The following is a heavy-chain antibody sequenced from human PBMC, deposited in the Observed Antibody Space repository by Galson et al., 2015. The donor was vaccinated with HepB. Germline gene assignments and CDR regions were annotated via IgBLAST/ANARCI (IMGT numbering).Heavy chain of an antibody. CDR1: GFTFSSYD. CDR2: IGTAGDT. J-gene: IGHJ6*02. CDR3: AREGGRYDILTGYHTTTYGMDV. D-gene: IGHD3-9*01. Sequence: SLRLSCAASGFTFSSYDMHWVRQATGKGLEWVSAIGTAGDTYYPGSVKGRFTISRENAKNSLYLQMNSLRAGDTAVYYCAREGGRYDILTGYHTTTYGMDVWGQGTTVTVSS. V-gene: IGHV3-13*01.